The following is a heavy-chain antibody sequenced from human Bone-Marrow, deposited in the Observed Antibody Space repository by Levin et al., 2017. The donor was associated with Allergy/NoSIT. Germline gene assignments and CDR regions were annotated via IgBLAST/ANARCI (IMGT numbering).Heavy chain of an antibody. J-gene: IGHJ4*02. CDR1: GFTLDDYA. CDR3: VRDRSPYISSDVDY. D-gene: IGHD3-10*01. CDR2: IDWNSGTI. V-gene: IGHV3-9*01. Sequence: SLKISCAASGFTLDDYAMHWVRQAPGKGLEWVSGIDWNSGTIGYADSVKGRFIISRDNAKNSLYLQMNSLRPGDTASYFCVRDRSPYISSDVDYWGQGTLVSVSS.